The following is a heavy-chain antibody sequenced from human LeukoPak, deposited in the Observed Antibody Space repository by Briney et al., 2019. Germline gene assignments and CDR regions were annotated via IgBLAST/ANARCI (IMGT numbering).Heavy chain of an antibody. V-gene: IGHV3-48*01. CDR3: ARDKQGYYGSGSYPPPDAFDI. CDR2: ISSSSSTI. Sequence: GGSLRLSCAASGFTFSSYSMNWVRQAPGKGLEWVSYISSSSSTIYYADSVKGRFTISRDNAKNSLYLQMNSLRAEDTAVYYCARDKQGYYGSGSYPPPDAFDIWGQGTMVTVSS. J-gene: IGHJ3*02. D-gene: IGHD3-10*01. CDR1: GFTFSSYS.